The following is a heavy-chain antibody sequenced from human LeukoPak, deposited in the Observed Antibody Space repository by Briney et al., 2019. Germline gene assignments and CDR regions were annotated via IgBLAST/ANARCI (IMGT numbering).Heavy chain of an antibody. CDR2: IYSGGST. J-gene: IGHJ1*01. Sequence: GGSLRLSCAASGFTVSSNYMSWVRQAPGKGLEWVSVIYSGGSTYYADSVKGRFTISRDNSKNTLYLQMNSLRAEDTAVYYCASSYGDYFFRYFQHWGQGTLVTVSS. CDR1: GFTVSSNY. CDR3: ASSYGDYFFRYFQH. V-gene: IGHV3-53*05. D-gene: IGHD4-17*01.